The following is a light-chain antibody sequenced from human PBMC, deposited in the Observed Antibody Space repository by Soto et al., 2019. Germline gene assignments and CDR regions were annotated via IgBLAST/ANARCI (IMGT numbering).Light chain of an antibody. CDR1: SSDVGAYNF. CDR2: DVS. J-gene: IGLJ1*01. CDR3: SSYTSISTHV. V-gene: IGLV2-14*03. Sequence: QSALTQPASVSGSPGQSITISCTGTSSDVGAYNFVCWYQQHPGKLHNLMIFDVSRRPSGVADRFAGSKSGNTASLTISGLQADDEGYYYCSSYTSISTHVFGSGTKVTVL.